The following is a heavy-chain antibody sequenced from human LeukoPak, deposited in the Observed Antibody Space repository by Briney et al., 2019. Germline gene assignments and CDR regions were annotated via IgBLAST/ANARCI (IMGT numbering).Heavy chain of an antibody. J-gene: IGHJ2*01. CDR2: IIPIFGTA. CDR3: ARDRRRTSIAAPGGYFDL. D-gene: IGHD6-6*01. V-gene: IGHV1-69*05. CDR1: GYTFTSYG. Sequence: SVKVSCKASGYTFTSYGISWVRQAPGHGLEWMGGIIPIFGTANYAQKFQGRVTITTDESTSTAYMELSSLRSEDTAVYYCARDRRRTSIAAPGGYFDLWGRGTLVTVSS.